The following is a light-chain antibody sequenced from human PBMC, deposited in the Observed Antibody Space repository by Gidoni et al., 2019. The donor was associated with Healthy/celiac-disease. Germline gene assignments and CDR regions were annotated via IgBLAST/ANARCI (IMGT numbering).Light chain of an antibody. CDR2: AAS. CDR1: QSISSY. V-gene: IGKV1-39*01. Sequence: SLSASVGDRVTITCRASQSISSYLNWYQQKPGKAPKLLIYAASSLQSGVPSRFSGSGSGTDFTLTISSLQPEDFATYYCQQSYSTPFTFGPGTKVEIK. J-gene: IGKJ3*01. CDR3: QQSYSTPFT.